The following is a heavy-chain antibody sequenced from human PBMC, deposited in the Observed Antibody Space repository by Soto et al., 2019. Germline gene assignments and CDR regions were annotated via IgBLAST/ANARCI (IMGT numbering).Heavy chain of an antibody. CDR1: GGTFSTYA. CDR3: ARYVADITSSYQDLPEDYWYGMDV. V-gene: IGHV1-69*01. CDR2: IIPIFGSP. Sequence: EQLVQSGAEIKKPGSSVTISCEASGGTFSTYAFSWVRQAPGQGLEWMGGIIPIFGSPRYAQKLQGRVTITADEFLSTAYTEPSSLRSDATPVYYCARYVADITSSYQDLPEDYWYGMDVWGQGNTVTVSS. D-gene: IGHD2-2*01. J-gene: IGHJ6*02.